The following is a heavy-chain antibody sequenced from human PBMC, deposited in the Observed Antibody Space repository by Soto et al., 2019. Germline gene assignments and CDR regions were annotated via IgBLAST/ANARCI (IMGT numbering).Heavy chain of an antibody. CDR2: ISSNGGST. D-gene: IGHD3-10*01. CDR3: ARGETGIYYYGVDV. V-gene: IGHV3-64*01. CDR1: GFTFSSYA. Sequence: EVPLVESGGGLVQPGGSLRLSCAASGFTFSSYAMHWVRQAPGKGLEYVSAISSNGGSTYYANSVKGRFTISRDNSKNTLYLQMGSLRAEDMAVYYCARGETGIYYYGVDVWGQGTTFTVSS. J-gene: IGHJ6*02.